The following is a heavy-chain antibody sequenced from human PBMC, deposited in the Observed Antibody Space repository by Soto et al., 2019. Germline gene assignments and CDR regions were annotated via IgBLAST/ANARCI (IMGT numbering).Heavy chain of an antibody. CDR3: ARRAETNGWDGFGADKYYFDF. J-gene: IGHJ4*02. CDR1: GYTFTSYD. V-gene: IGHV1-8*01. D-gene: IGHD6-19*01. CDR2: MNPNTGNS. Sequence: ASVKVSCKASGYTFTSYDIYWVRQATGQGLEWMGWMNPNTGNSGYAQKFQCRVTMTSDTSISTAHMELSSLRSEDTAVYYCARRAETNGWDGFGADKYYFDFWEQGXLVTV.